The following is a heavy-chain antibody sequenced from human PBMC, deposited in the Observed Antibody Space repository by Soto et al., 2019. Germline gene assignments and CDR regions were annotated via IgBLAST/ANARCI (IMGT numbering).Heavy chain of an antibody. V-gene: IGHV3-11*01. CDR1: GFTFSDFY. D-gene: IGHD2-8*01. CDR2: ISSSGTTT. J-gene: IGHJ4*02. CDR3: ARIWGGGGYALIY. Sequence: QVQLVESGGGLVKPGGSLRLSCAASGFTFSDFYMSWIRQAPGKGLEWISYISSSGTTTYYTDSVKGRFTISRDNAKNSLYLQMNTLRDEDKAVYYCARIWGGGGYALIYWGQGTLVTVSS.